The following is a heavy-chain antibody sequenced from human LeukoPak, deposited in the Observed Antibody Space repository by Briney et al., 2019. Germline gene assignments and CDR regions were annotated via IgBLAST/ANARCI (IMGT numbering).Heavy chain of an antibody. J-gene: IGHJ5*02. D-gene: IGHD2-15*01. CDR2: IYPGDSDT. CDR3: ARLYIQRHINYNWFDP. Sequence: GESLRISCTASGYSFSNYWIGWVRPMPGKGLEWMGIIYPGDSDTKYSPSFQGQVTISADKSISTAYLQWSSLKASDTAIYYCARLYIQRHINYNWFDPWGQGTLVTVSS. CDR1: GYSFSNYW. V-gene: IGHV5-51*01.